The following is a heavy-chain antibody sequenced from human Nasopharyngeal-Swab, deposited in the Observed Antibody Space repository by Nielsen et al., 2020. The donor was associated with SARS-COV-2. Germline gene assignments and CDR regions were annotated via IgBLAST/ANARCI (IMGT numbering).Heavy chain of an antibody. CDR3: ARAGYSSSLDS. V-gene: IGHV1-18*01. D-gene: IGHD6-13*01. CDR2: ISGYDGNI. Sequence: ASVKVSCKVSGYSFTGYGISWVRQAPGQGLEWMGWISGYDGNIKYAQNFQDRATMTTDTSTSTAYMELRSLRSDDTAVFYCARAGYSSSLDSWGQGTLVTVSS. J-gene: IGHJ4*02. CDR1: GYSFTGYG.